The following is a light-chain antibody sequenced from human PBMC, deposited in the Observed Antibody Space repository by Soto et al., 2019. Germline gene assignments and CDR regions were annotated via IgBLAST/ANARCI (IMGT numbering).Light chain of an antibody. CDR3: QQRSNWPPIFT. V-gene: IGKV3-11*01. CDR2: DAS. J-gene: IGKJ3*01. Sequence: EIVLTQSPATLSLSPGERATLSCRASQNVSTYLAWYRQKPGQAPRLLIYDASNRATGIPARFSGSGSGTDFTLTISSLEPEDFAVYYCQQRSNWPPIFTFGPGTKVDIK. CDR1: QNVSTY.